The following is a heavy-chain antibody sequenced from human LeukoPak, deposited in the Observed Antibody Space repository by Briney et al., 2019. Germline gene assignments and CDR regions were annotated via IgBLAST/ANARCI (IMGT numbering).Heavy chain of an antibody. Sequence: SQTLSLTCTVSGGSISSGDYYWSWIRQPPGKGLEWIGYIYYSGSTYYSPSLKSRVTISVDTSKNQFSLKLSSVTAADTAVYYCARDLGGEQQLVPENAFDIWGQGTMVTVSS. CDR1: GGSISSGDYY. CDR2: IYYSGST. J-gene: IGHJ3*02. CDR3: ARDLGGEQQLVPENAFDI. V-gene: IGHV4-30-4*01. D-gene: IGHD6-13*01.